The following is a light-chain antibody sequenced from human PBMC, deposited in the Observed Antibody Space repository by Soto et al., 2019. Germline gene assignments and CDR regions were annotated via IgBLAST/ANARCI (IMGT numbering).Light chain of an antibody. CDR3: QQSYSSPRT. Sequence: DSEITQSPSTVPASVGARATITCRASQNINNWLAWYQQKPGKAPKLLLSVAPGFQGDVPSYFSGSGSGTDFTLTISSLQPEDFATYYCQQSYSSPRTFGQGTKVDIK. CDR1: QNINNW. J-gene: IGKJ1*01. V-gene: IGKV1-39*01. CDR2: VAP.